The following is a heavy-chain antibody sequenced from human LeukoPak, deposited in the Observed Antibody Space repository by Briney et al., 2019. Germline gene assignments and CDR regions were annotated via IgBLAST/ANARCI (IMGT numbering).Heavy chain of an antibody. D-gene: IGHD7-27*01. CDR2: ISGSGGRT. CDR3: AKDDGEYYFDY. CDR1: GFTFSSYA. Sequence: GGSLRLSCAASGFTFSSYAMSWVRQAPGKGLEWVSAISGSGGRTYYADSVKGRFTISRDNTKNTLYLQMNSLRAEDTAVYYCAKDDGEYYFDYWGQGTLVTVSS. V-gene: IGHV3-23*01. J-gene: IGHJ4*02.